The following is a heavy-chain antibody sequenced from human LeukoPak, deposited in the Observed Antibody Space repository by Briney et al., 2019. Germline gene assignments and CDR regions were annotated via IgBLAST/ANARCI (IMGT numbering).Heavy chain of an antibody. CDR1: DGSINSYY. Sequence: SETLSLTCSVSDGSINSYYWNWIRRPPGKGLEWIGYIYYNGNTNYSPSLKSRVTMSVDTSKNLFSLKVSSVTAAGTAVYYCARGRSNYYGMDVWGQGTTVTVSS. D-gene: IGHD1-26*01. V-gene: IGHV4-59*01. CDR3: ARGRSNYYGMDV. J-gene: IGHJ6*02. CDR2: IYYNGNT.